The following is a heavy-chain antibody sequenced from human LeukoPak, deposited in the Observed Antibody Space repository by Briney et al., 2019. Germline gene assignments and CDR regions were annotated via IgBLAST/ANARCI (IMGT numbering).Heavy chain of an antibody. J-gene: IGHJ4*02. CDR1: GFTFSSYA. D-gene: IGHD3-3*01. CDR3: ARAHYDFWSGYLGFDY. CDR2: ISSSSSTI. V-gene: IGHV3-48*01. Sequence: AGGSLRLSCAASGFTFSSYAMNWVRQAPGKGLEWVSYISSSSSTIYYADSVKGRFTISRDNAKNSLYLQMNSLRAEDTAVYYCARAHYDFWSGYLGFDYWGQGTLVTVSS.